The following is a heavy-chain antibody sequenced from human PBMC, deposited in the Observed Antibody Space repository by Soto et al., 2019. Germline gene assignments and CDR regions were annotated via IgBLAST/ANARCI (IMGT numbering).Heavy chain of an antibody. V-gene: IGHV3-74*01. J-gene: IGHJ4*02. D-gene: IGHD1-7*01. CDR3: ARDVELQSFDY. Sequence: EAQLVQSGGGLVQPGGSLRLSCVASEFTFSNYQMHWVRQAPGKGLVWVSRIDSDGSGTRYADSVKGRFIISRDNAKNTLYLQMSSLRAEDTAVYYCARDVELQSFDYWGQGTLVTVSS. CDR1: EFTFSNYQ. CDR2: IDSDGSGT.